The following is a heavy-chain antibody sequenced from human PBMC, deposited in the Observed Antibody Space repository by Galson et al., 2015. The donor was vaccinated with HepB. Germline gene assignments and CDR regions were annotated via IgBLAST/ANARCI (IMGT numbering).Heavy chain of an antibody. CDR1: GFTFSSYA. Sequence: SLRLSCAASGFTFSSYAMHWVRQAPGKGLEWVAVISYDGSNKYYADSVKGRFTISRDNSKNTLYLQMNSLRAEDTAVYYCARDFKDDFWSGYYVWYYYYYMDVWGKGTTVTVSS. V-gene: IGHV3-30-3*01. J-gene: IGHJ6*03. CDR2: ISYDGSNK. CDR3: ARDFKDDFWSGYYVWYYYYYMDV. D-gene: IGHD3-3*01.